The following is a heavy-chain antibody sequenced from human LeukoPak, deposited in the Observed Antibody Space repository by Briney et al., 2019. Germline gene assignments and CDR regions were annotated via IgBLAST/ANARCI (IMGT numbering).Heavy chain of an antibody. V-gene: IGHV4-61*01. D-gene: IGHD4/OR15-4a*01. CDR3: ARGETIYYFDY. CDR1: GASVSSDSFY. Sequence: SETLSLTCTVSGASVSSDSFYWSWIRQPPGKGLEWIGYISYSGYTDYSPSFKSRLTMSTDTSKNQFSLKLSFVAAADTAVYYCARGETIYYFDYWGQGTLVTVSS. CDR2: ISYSGYT. J-gene: IGHJ4*02.